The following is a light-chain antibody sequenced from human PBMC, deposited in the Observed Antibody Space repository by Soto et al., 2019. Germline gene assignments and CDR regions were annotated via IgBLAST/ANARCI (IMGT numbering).Light chain of an antibody. J-gene: IGKJ3*01. CDR1: QSVSSN. CDR2: GAS. Sequence: EIVMTQSPATLSVSPGERATLSCRASQSVSSNLAWYQQKPGQAPRLLIYGASTRATGIPARFSGSGSGTEFTLTISSLQSEDFAVYYCQQYNNWPPGTTFG. CDR3: QQYNNWPPGTT. V-gene: IGKV3-15*01.